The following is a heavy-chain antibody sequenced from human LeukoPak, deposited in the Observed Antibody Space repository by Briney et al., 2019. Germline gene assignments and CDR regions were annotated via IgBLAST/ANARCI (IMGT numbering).Heavy chain of an antibody. D-gene: IGHD3-22*01. CDR2: INPNSGGT. J-gene: IGHJ4*02. CDR3: AREKAAYDSSGYYSG. V-gene: IGHV1-2*02. CDR1: GYTFTSYY. Sequence: ASVKVSCKASGYTFTSYYMHWVRQAPGQGLEWMGWINPNSGGTNYAQKFQGRVTMTRDTSISTAYMELSRLRSDDTAVYYCAREKAAYDSSGYYSGWGQGTLVTVSS.